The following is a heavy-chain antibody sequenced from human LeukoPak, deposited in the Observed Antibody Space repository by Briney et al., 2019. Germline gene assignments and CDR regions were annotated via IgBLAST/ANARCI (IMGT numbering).Heavy chain of an antibody. CDR1: GDSVSSTRAA. V-gene: IGHV6-1*01. CDR3: ARVNSWTEEPDTGFDY. Sequence: SQTLSLTCAIYGDSVSSTRAAWNWIRQSPSRGLEWLGRTYYRSKWYNDYAVSVKSRITISPDTSKNQFSLQLNSVTPEDTAVYYCARVNSWTEEPDTGFDYWGQGTLVTASS. J-gene: IGHJ4*02. D-gene: IGHD1-14*01. CDR2: TYYRSKWYN.